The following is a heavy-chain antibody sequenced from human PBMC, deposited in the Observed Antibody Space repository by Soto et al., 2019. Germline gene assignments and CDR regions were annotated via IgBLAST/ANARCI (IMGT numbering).Heavy chain of an antibody. V-gene: IGHV2-5*02. CDR1: GFSLSTSGVG. CDR3: AHRAALNTRGGRAFDI. Sequence: QITLKESGPTLVKPTQTLTLTCTFSGFSLSTSGVGVGWIRQPPGKALEWLALIYWDDDKRYSPSLKSRLTITKDTSKNQVVLTMTNMDPVDTATYYCAHRAALNTRGGRAFDIWGQGTMVTVSS. CDR2: IYWDDDK. J-gene: IGHJ3*02. D-gene: IGHD2-2*02.